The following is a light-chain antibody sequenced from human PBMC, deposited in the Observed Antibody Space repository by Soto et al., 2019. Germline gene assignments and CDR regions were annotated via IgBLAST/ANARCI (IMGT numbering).Light chain of an antibody. J-gene: IGLJ2*01. CDR2: SNN. CDR1: SSNIGSNT. Sequence: QPVLTQPPSASGTPGQRVTISCSGSSSNIGSNTVSWYQQLPGTAPKLLIYSNNQRPSGVPDRFSGSKSGTSASLAISGLQSEDEADYYCAAWDDSLNGSVVFGGGTKVTVL. V-gene: IGLV1-44*01. CDR3: AAWDDSLNGSVV.